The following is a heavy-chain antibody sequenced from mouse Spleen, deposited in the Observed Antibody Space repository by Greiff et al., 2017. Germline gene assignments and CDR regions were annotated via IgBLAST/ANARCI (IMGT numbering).Heavy chain of an antibody. V-gene: IGHV2-2*02. D-gene: IGHD4-1*01. J-gene: IGHJ2*01. CDR2: IWSGGST. CDR1: GFSLTSYG. CDR3: ATLTGRFDY. Sequence: VQVVESGPGLVQPSQSLSITCTVSGFSLTSYGVHWVRQSPGKGLEWLGVIWSGGSTDYNAAFISRLSISKDNSKSQVFFKMNSLQANDTAIYYCATLTGRFDYWGQGTTLTVSS.